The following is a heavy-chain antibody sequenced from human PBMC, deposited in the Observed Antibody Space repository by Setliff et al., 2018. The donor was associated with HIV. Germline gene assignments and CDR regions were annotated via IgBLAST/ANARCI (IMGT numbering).Heavy chain of an antibody. Sequence: SETLSLTCTVSGGSLNSNRYYWGWIRLPPGKGLEWIGTIYYTGFAYYNPSLKSRVTISVDTSKNQFSLKLSSVTAADTAVYYCARSVPRYCSGGSCYPPLFDYWGQGTLVTVSS. CDR1: GGSLNSNRYY. V-gene: IGHV4-39*01. CDR3: ARSVPRYCSGGSCYPPLFDY. CDR2: IYYTGFA. D-gene: IGHD2-15*01. J-gene: IGHJ4*02.